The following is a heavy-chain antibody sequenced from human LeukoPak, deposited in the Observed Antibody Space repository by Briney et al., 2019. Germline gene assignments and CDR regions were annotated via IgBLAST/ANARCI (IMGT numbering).Heavy chain of an antibody. CDR2: IRSKANSYAT. Sequence: HPGGSLRLSCAASGFTFSGSAMHWVRQASGKGLEWVGRIRSKANSYATAYAASVKGRFTISRDDSQNTASLQMNSLKIEDTAVYYCTGSIASSGDWYFDLWGRGSLVTVSS. D-gene: IGHD6-6*01. J-gene: IGHJ2*01. CDR1: GFTFSGSA. CDR3: TGSIASSGDWYFDL. V-gene: IGHV3-73*01.